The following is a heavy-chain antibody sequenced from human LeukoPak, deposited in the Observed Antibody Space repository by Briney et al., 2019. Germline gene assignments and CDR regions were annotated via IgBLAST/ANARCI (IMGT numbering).Heavy chain of an antibody. J-gene: IGHJ5*02. D-gene: IGHD1-14*01. CDR1: GFTFSSYE. V-gene: IGHV3-48*03. CDR3: ARDLPGKYNWFDP. Sequence: GGSLRLSCAASGFTFSSYEMNWVRQAPGKGLEWVPYISSSGSTIYYADSVKGRFTISRDNAKNSLYLQMNSLRAEDTAVYYCARDLPGKYNWFDPWGQGTLVTVSS. CDR2: ISSSGSTI.